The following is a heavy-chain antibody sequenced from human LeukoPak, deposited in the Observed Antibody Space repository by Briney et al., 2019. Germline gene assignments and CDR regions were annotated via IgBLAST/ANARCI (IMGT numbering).Heavy chain of an antibody. CDR2: IRSGGNTK. V-gene: IGHV3-48*03. D-gene: IGHD2-8*01. CDR1: GFSFSSYE. Sequence: GGTLRLSCAASGFSFSSYEMNWVRQAPGKGLEWVSHIRSGGNTKYYVESVRGRFSMSRDNAKNLLFLQMNRLRAEDTAVYYCARDTVNGPFVISLDYWGQGALVTVSS. CDR3: ARDTVNGPFVISLDY. J-gene: IGHJ4*02.